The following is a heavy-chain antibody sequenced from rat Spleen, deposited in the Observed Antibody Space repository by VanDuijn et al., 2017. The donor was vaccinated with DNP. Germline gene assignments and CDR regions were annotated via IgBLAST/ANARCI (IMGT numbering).Heavy chain of an antibody. CDR1: GFTFRNYD. CDR2: ISYDGSST. Sequence: EVQLVESGGGLVQPGRSLKLSCTASGFTFRNYDMAWVRQAPTKGLEWVASISYDGSSTNYRDSVKGRFTISRDNAKSTLYLQMDSLRSEDTATYYCARSWGDDGYPPFAYWGQGTLVTVSS. J-gene: IGHJ3*01. V-gene: IGHV5-29*01. D-gene: IGHD1-12*03. CDR3: ARSWGDDGYPPFAY.